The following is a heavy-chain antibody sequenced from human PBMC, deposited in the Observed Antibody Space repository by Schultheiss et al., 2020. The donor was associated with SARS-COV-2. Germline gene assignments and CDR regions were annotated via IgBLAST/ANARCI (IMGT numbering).Heavy chain of an antibody. CDR3: ARGVLGRWETDY. Sequence: GGSLRLSCAASGFTFSSYSMNWVRQAPGKGLEWLSAISGDGNYIYYADSVKGRFTISRDDSKSTLYLQMNSLRAEDTAVYYCARGVLGRWETDYWGRGTLVTVSS. CDR2: ISGDGNYI. CDR1: GFTFSSYS. V-gene: IGHV3-21*01. D-gene: IGHD1-26*01. J-gene: IGHJ4*02.